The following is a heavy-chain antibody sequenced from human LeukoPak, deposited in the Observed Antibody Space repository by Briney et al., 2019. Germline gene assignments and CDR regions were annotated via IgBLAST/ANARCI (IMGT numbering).Heavy chain of an antibody. D-gene: IGHD3-9*01. V-gene: IGHV3-30-3*01. Sequence: GGSLRLSCAASEFTFTNYGMHWVRQAPGKGLEWVAVISNDGTDKYYADSVKGRFTISRDNSENTLYLQLNSLRPEDTAVYYCAGVRVILTTMASFSYWGLGTLVTVSS. CDR3: AGVRVILTTMASFSY. J-gene: IGHJ4*02. CDR2: ISNDGTDK. CDR1: EFTFTNYG.